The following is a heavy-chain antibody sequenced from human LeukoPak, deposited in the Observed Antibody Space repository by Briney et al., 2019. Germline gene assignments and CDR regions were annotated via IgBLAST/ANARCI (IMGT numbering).Heavy chain of an antibody. CDR1: GYTFTSYA. J-gene: IGHJ5*02. CDR2: INAGNGNT. Sequence: GASVKVSCKASGYTFTSYAMHWVRQAPGQRLEWMGWINAGNGNTKYSQKFQGRVTITRDTSASTAYMELSSLRSEDTAVYYCARAKYPRYSGYWFDPWGQGTLVTVSS. D-gene: IGHD5-12*01. CDR3: ARAKYPRYSGYWFDP. V-gene: IGHV1-3*01.